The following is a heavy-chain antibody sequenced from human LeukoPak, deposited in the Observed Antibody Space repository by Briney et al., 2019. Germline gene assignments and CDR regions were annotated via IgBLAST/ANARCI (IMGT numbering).Heavy chain of an antibody. CDR2: IIPIFGTA. V-gene: IGHV1-69*13. CDR1: GGTFSSYA. J-gene: IGHJ4*02. Sequence: SVKVSCKASGGTFSSYAISWVRQAPGQGLEWMGGIIPIFGTANYAQKFQGRVTITADESTSTAYMELSSRRSEDTAVYYCARGQDPNGSGSFDRFDYWGQGTLVTVSS. CDR3: ARGQDPNGSGSFDRFDY. D-gene: IGHD3-10*01.